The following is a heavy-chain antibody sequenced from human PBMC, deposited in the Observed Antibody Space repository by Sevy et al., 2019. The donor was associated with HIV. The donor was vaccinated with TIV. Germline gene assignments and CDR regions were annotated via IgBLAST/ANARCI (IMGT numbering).Heavy chain of an antibody. D-gene: IGHD1-26*01. CDR1: GGSVTSADNS. V-gene: IGHV4-39*02. CDR2: IYNSVQT. J-gene: IGHJ4*02. Sequence: SETLSLTCTVSGGSVTSADNSWGWFRQPPGKGLEWIGCIYNSVQTYYNPSLKSRVTISVDASQNLFSLKLTSGTAADTAVYYCAQWLAATALFHSWGQGTLVTVSS. CDR3: AQWLAATALFHS.